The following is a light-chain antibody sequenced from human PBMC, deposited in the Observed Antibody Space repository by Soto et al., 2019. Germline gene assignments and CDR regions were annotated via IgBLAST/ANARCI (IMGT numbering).Light chain of an antibody. CDR3: QQYYSSPLT. CDR2: GAS. Sequence: EIVLTQSPGTLSLSPGERATLSCRASQSVSSSFLAWYQQKPGQAPRLLIYGASSRATGIPDRFSGSGSGTDFTLTISRLEPEDGAVYYCQQYYSSPLTFGGGTKVEIK. CDR1: QSVSSSF. V-gene: IGKV3-20*01. J-gene: IGKJ4*01.